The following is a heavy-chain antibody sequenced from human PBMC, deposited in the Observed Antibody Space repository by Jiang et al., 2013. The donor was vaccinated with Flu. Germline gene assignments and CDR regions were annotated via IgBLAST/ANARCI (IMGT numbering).Heavy chain of an antibody. D-gene: IGHD1-1*01. Sequence: VQLLESGEAWSSLGVPETLLCSLWIQLQQLLDELGPPGSREGLEWVANIKQDESEKYYVDSVKGRFTISRDNAKDSLYLQMNSLRGEDTAIYYCAKDRDWNDPKWFDSWGQGILVTVSS. CDR2: IKQDESEK. V-gene: IGHV3-7*03. CDR3: AKDRDWNDPKWFDS. CDR1: IQLQQLL. J-gene: IGHJ5*01.